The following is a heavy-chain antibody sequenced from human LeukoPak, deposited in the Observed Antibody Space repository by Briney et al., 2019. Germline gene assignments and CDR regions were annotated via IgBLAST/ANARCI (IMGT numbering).Heavy chain of an antibody. CDR2: IHYSGST. D-gene: IGHD1-26*01. CDR3: ARDIREVGDSHYFDY. V-gene: IGHV4-59*01. Sequence: SETLSLTCTVSGISITTYYWSLIRQPPGKGLEWIGLIHYSGSTTYNPSLKSRVTISIDTSKNQFSLHLSSVTAADTAVYYCARDIREVGDSHYFDYWGQGTLVTVTS. J-gene: IGHJ4*02. CDR1: GISITTYY.